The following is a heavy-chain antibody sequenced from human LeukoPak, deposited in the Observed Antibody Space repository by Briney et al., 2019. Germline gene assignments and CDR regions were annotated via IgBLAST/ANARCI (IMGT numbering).Heavy chain of an antibody. D-gene: IGHD3-3*01. CDR3: ARVLRFLEWPSDAFDI. V-gene: IGHV1-2*02. CDR2: INPNSGGT. CDR1: GYTFTGYY. J-gene: IGHJ3*02. Sequence: GDSVKVSCKASGYTFTGYYRHWVRQAPGQGVEWMGWINPNSGGTNYAQKFQGRVTMTRDTSISTADMELSRLRSDDTAVYYCARVLRFLEWPSDAFDIWRQGTMVTVSS.